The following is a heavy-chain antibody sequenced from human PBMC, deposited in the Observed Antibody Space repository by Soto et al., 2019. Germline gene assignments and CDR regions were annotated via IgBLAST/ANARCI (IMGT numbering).Heavy chain of an antibody. D-gene: IGHD3-16*01. CDR1: GFTFSSYG. Sequence: QVQLVESGGGVVQPGRSLRLSCAASGFTFSSYGMHWVRQAPGKGLEWVAVISYDGSNKYYADSVKGRFTISSDNSKNTLYLQMNSLRAEDTAVYYCANYDYVWGSRGLDYWGQGTLVTVSS. V-gene: IGHV3-30*18. CDR2: ISYDGSNK. CDR3: ANYDYVWGSRGLDY. J-gene: IGHJ4*02.